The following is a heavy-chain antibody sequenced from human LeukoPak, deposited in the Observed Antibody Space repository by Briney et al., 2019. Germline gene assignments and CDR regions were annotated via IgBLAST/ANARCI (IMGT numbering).Heavy chain of an antibody. CDR2: INTYNGDT. CDR3: ARVGGYSYVSYLDY. CDR1: GYTFTSYG. V-gene: IGHV1-18*01. Sequence: ASVKVSCKASGYTFTSYGISWVRQAPGQGLEWMGWINTYNGDTNYAQKLQGRVTMTTDTSTSTAYMELRSLRSDDTAVYYCARVGGYSYVSYLDYWGQGTLVTVSS. J-gene: IGHJ4*02. D-gene: IGHD5-18*01.